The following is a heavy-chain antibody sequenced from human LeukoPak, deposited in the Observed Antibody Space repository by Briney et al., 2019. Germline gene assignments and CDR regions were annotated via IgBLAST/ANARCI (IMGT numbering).Heavy chain of an antibody. Sequence: PGRSLRLSCAASGFTFSSYWMHWVRQAPGKGLVWVSRIKNDGSSTNYADSVKGRFTISRDNAKNTLYLQMNSLRAEDTAVYYCARLTFGGYSGSGSDIWGQGTMVTVSS. CDR3: ARLTFGGYSGSGSDI. J-gene: IGHJ3*02. CDR2: IKNDGSST. CDR1: GFTFSSYW. V-gene: IGHV3-74*01. D-gene: IGHD3-10*01.